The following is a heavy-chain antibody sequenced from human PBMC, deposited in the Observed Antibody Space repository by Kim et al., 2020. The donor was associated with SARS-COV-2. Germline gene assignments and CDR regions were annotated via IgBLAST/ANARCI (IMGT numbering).Heavy chain of an antibody. CDR3: TKEDIIVVPVPIYNYDLDV. CDR1: GFTFNNAW. V-gene: IGHV3-15*01. CDR2: IKSKVDGGTT. D-gene: IGHD2-2*02. Sequence: GGSLRLSCAASGFTFNNAWMNWVRQAPGKGLEWIGRIKSKVDGGTTDYAAPVKGRFTISRDDSKNTLYLQMSSLKTEDTAVYYCTKEDIIVVPVPIYNYDLDVWGQGTTVTVS. J-gene: IGHJ6*02.